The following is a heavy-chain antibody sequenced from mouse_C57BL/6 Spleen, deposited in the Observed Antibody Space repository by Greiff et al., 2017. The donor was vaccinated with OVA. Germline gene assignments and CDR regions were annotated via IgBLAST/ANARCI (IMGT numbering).Heavy chain of an antibody. CDR2: ISSGSSTI. J-gene: IGHJ2*01. CDR3: ARQLRLGVYYFDY. D-gene: IGHD3-2*02. Sequence: EVKLVESGGGLVKPGGSLKLSCAASGFTFSDYGMHWVRQAPEKGLEWVAYISSGSSTIYYADTVKGRFTISRDNAKNTLFLQMTSLRSEDTAMYYCARQLRLGVYYFDYWGQGTTLTVSS. V-gene: IGHV5-17*01. CDR1: GFTFSDYG.